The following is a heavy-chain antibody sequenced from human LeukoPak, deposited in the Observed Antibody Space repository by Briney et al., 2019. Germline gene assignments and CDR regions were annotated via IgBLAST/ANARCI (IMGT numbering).Heavy chain of an antibody. CDR2: ISGYNGKT. J-gene: IGHJ4*02. D-gene: IGHD2-15*01. Sequence: GASVKVSCKASGYTFTSYGISWVRQAPGQGLEWMGWISGYNGKTNYAQQLQGRVTMTTDTSTSTAYMELRSLRSDDTAVYYCARDGACSGGSCSPELALFDYWGQGTLVTVSS. CDR3: ARDGACSGGSCSPELALFDY. CDR1: GYTFTSYG. V-gene: IGHV1-18*01.